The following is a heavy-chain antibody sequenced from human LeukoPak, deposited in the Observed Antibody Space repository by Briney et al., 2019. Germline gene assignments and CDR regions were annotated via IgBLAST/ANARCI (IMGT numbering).Heavy chain of an antibody. CDR1: GDSINSLDL. Sequence: SGTLSLTCTVSGDSINSLDLWSWVRQPPGKGLEWIGEMYLSGTTHSNPSVKSRVTISIDKSKSQFFLNLSSVAAADTAVYYCAGLVGRYSSGLYYYYFDYWGQGTLVTVSS. V-gene: IGHV4-4*02. CDR2: MYLSGTT. J-gene: IGHJ4*02. D-gene: IGHD3-22*01. CDR3: AGLVGRYSSGLYYYYFDY.